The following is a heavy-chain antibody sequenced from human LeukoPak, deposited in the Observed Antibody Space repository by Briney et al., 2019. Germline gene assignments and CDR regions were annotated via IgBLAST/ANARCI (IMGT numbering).Heavy chain of an antibody. D-gene: IGHD4-11*01. V-gene: IGHV3-7*01. Sequence: PGGSLRLSCADPGYTLSRFWMSWVCQALGKGLEYVALILQGGSEIYHMDSVKGRFTISRDDATNSLYLQMNSLRVEDTALYYCARDRESESDSEGDYWGQGTLVTVSS. CDR1: GYTLSRFW. J-gene: IGHJ4*02. CDR2: ILQGGSEI. CDR3: ARDRESESDSEGDY.